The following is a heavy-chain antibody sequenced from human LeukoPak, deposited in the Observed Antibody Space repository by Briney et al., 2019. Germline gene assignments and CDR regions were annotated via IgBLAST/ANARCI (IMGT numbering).Heavy chain of an antibody. CDR1: GFTFSSYW. CDR2: IKQDGSEK. J-gene: IGHJ4*02. CDR3: ARGPTRANSSDY. V-gene: IGHV3-7*01. Sequence: PGGSLRLSCAASGFTFSSYWMSWVRQAPGKGLEWVANIKQDGSEKDYVDSVKGRFTLSRDNAKNSLYLQMNSLRAEDTAVYYCARGPTRANSSDYWGQGTLVTVSS. D-gene: IGHD2/OR15-2a*01.